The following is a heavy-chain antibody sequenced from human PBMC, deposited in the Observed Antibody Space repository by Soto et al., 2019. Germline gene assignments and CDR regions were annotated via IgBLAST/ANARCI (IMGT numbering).Heavy chain of an antibody. D-gene: IGHD3-10*01. CDR1: GGSISRYY. V-gene: IGHV4-59*01. Sequence: SETLSLTCTVSGGSISRYYWNWIRQSPGKGLEWIGYIYYSGSTNYNPSLKSRVTISVDTSKNQFSLKLSSVTAADTAVYYCARDPGSGSYYGWFDPWGQGTLVTVSS. CDR3: ARDPGSGSYYGWFDP. J-gene: IGHJ5*02. CDR2: IYYSGST.